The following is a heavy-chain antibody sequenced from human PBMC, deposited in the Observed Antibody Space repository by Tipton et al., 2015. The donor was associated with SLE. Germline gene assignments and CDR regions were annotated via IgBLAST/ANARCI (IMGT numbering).Heavy chain of an antibody. V-gene: IGHV3-30*02. CDR1: GFTFSSYG. D-gene: IGHD3-10*01. Sequence: SLRLSCAASGFTFSSYGMHWVRQAPGKGLEWVAFIRYDGSNKYYADSVKGRFTISRDNSKNTLYLQMNSLRAEDTAVYYCAREGILLWFGESYDAFDIWGQGTMVTVSS. CDR3: AREGILLWFGESYDAFDI. CDR2: IRYDGSNK. J-gene: IGHJ3*02.